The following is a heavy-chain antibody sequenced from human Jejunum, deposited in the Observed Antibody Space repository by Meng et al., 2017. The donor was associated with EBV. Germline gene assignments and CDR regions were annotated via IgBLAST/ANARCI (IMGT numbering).Heavy chain of an antibody. CDR2: FYYSASP. V-gene: IGHV4-61*01. D-gene: IGHD3-22*01. J-gene: IGHJ4*02. Sequence: QVQLQESGPGLVKSSETLSLTCTVSGVSFSTGSYYWSWIRQPPGKGLEWIGYFYYSASPKYNPSLKSRATISADMSKNQFSLKLRSVTSADTAVYYCARGRGVTDYYDSSGSPFDYWGQGTLVTVAS. CDR3: ARGRGVTDYYDSSGSPFDY. CDR1: GVSFSTGSYY.